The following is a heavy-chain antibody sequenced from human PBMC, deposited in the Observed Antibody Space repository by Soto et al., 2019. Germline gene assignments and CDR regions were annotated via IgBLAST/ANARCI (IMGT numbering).Heavy chain of an antibody. CDR3: ADRVLRSVFRLVTTIAGYFDF. CDR2: IYWDDDK. J-gene: IGHJ4*02. D-gene: IGHD3-3*01. Sequence: QITLNESGPTHVKPRQTLTLTCTFSGFSLTTSGVGVGWIRQSPGKAPEWLALIYWDDDKHNSPALKSRHTITKESTKTQVVVTMADLETADTATLYSADRVLRSVFRLVTTIAGYFDFWGQGTPVAVSS. CDR1: GFSLTTSGVG. V-gene: IGHV2-5*02.